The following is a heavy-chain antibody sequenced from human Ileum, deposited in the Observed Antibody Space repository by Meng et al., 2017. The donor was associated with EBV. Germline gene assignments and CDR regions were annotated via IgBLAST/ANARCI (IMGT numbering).Heavy chain of an antibody. Sequence: EVQVVGSGGGLVRPGGSLRLSCEASGFNFRIDWMHWVRQAPGKGLVWVSHINSDGSATTYADSVKGRFTISRDNAKNTVYLQMNSLRAEDTAVYYCARGDGSHFFWGQGTLVTVSS. CDR1: GFNFRIDW. CDR3: ARGDGSHFF. J-gene: IGHJ4*02. V-gene: IGHV3-74*01. D-gene: IGHD5-24*01. CDR2: INSDGSAT.